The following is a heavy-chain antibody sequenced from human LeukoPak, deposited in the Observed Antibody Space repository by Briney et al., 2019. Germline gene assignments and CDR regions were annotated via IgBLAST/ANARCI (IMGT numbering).Heavy chain of an antibody. Sequence: KDGESLKISCKGSGYIFPNYWIGWVRQMPGKGLEWMGFIYAGDSDTTYSPSFQGQVTISADKSINTVYPQWSNLKASDTAMYYCARHDWNGDYFDYWGQGTLVTVSS. J-gene: IGHJ4*02. CDR3: ARHDWNGDYFDY. D-gene: IGHD1-1*01. CDR1: GYIFPNYW. V-gene: IGHV5-51*01. CDR2: IYAGDSDT.